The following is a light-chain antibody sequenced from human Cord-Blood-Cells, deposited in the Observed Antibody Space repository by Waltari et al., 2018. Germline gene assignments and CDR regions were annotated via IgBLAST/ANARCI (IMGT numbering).Light chain of an antibody. CDR3: QQYGSSPRT. J-gene: IGKJ1*01. CDR2: GAS. V-gene: IGKV3-20*01. Sequence: EIVLTQSPGTLSLSPGERATLSCRASQSVSSSYLAWYQQKPGQAPRLLIYGASSRATGIPDRFSGSGSGTDFTLTISRLEPEDFAVYYCQQYGSSPRTFCQGTKGKSN. CDR1: QSVSSSY.